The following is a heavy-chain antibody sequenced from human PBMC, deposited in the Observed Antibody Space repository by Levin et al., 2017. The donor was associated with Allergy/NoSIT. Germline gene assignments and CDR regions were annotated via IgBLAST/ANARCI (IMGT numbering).Heavy chain of an antibody. V-gene: IGHV3-30*18. CDR2: ISYDGSNK. CDR1: GFTFSSYG. Sequence: QAWGSLRLSCAASGFTFSSYGMHWVRQAPGKGLEWVAVISYDGSNKYYADSVKGRFTISRDNSKNTLYLQMNSLRAEDTAVYYCAKDYGDYYDRYYFDYWGQGTLVTVSS. CDR3: AKDYGDYYDRYYFDY. D-gene: IGHD4-17*01. J-gene: IGHJ4*02.